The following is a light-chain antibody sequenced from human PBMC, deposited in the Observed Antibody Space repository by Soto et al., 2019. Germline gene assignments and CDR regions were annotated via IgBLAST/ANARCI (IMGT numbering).Light chain of an antibody. Sequence: QSVLTQPPSASGTPRQRVTISCSGSSSNIGSNYVYWYQQLPGTAPKLLIYRNNQRPSGVPDRFSGSKSGTSASLAISGLRSEDEADYYCAAWDDSLSVHVVFGGGTKLTVL. CDR3: AAWDDSLSVHVV. CDR1: SSNIGSNY. V-gene: IGLV1-47*01. CDR2: RNN. J-gene: IGLJ2*01.